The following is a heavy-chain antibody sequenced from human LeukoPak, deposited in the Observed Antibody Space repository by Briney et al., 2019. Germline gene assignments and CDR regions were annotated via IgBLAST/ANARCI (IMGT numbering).Heavy chain of an antibody. D-gene: IGHD6-6*01. CDR2: ISGDGSVT. CDR3: ARYSSSTGGAYYYLDY. CDR1: GFTFSSYA. Sequence: GGSLRLSCAASGFTFSSYAMSWVRQAPGKGLEWVSAISGDGSVTNYADSVQGRFTISRDNAKNTLYLQIDSLRSEDTAVYYCARYSSSTGGAYYYLDYWGHGTLVTVSS. J-gene: IGHJ4*01. V-gene: IGHV3-23*01.